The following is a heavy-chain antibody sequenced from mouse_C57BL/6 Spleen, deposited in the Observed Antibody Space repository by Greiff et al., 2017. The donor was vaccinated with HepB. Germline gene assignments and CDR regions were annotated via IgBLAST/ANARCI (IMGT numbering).Heavy chain of an antibody. V-gene: IGHV5-4*01. Sequence: EVQLVESGGGLVKPGGSLKLSCAASGFTFSSYAMSWVRQTPEKRLEWVATISDGGSYTYYPHNVKGRFTISRDNAKNNLYLQMSHLKSEDTAMYYCAREGIYYGNLYAMDYWGQGTSVTVSS. D-gene: IGHD2-1*01. CDR3: AREGIYYGNLYAMDY. CDR2: ISDGGSYT. CDR1: GFTFSSYA. J-gene: IGHJ4*01.